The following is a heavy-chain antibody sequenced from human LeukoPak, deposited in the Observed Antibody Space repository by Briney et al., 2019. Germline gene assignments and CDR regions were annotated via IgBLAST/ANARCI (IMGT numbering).Heavy chain of an antibody. Sequence: SETLSLTCTVSGGSISSSSYYWGWIRQPPGKGLEWIGSIYYSGSTYYNPSLKSRVTISVDTSKNQFSLKLSSVTAADTAVYYCARKTVMGIVRPYWYFDLWGRGTLVTVSS. J-gene: IGHJ2*01. CDR1: GGSISSSSYY. V-gene: IGHV4-39*07. CDR3: ARKTVMGIVRPYWYFDL. CDR2: IYYSGST. D-gene: IGHD4-11*01.